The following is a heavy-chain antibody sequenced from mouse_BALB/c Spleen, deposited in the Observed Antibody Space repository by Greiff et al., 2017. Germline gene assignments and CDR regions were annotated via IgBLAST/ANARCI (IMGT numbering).Heavy chain of an antibody. CDR1: GFSLTSYG. Sequence: VKLQESGPGLVQPSQSLSITCTVSGFSLTSYGVHWVRQSPGKGLEWLGVIWSGGSTDYNAAFISRLSISKDNSKSQVFFKMNSLQANDTAIYYCARYGNYVVYAMDYWGQGTSVTVSS. D-gene: IGHD2-1*01. CDR2: IWSGGST. V-gene: IGHV2-2*02. J-gene: IGHJ4*01. CDR3: ARYGNYVVYAMDY.